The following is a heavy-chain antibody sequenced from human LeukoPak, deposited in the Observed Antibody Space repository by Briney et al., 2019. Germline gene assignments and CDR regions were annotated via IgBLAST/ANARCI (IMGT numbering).Heavy chain of an antibody. J-gene: IGHJ2*01. V-gene: IGHV3-23*01. CDR2: ISGSGDST. D-gene: IGHD3-3*01. CDR1: GFTFSSYA. CDR3: AKAGPSPGVWYSDL. Sequence: GGSLRLSCAASGFTFSSYAMNWVRQAPGKGLEWVSSISGSGDSTYYADSVKGRFTISRDNSKNTLCLQMNSLRTDDTAVYYCAKAGPSPGVWYSDLWGRGTPVTVPS.